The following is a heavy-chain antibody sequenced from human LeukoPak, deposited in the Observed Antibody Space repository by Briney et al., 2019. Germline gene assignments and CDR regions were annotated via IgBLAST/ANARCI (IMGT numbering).Heavy chain of an antibody. CDR3: ARDLIFAKWYFDL. V-gene: IGHV1-18*01. CDR2: ISAYNGNT. J-gene: IGHJ2*01. CDR1: GYTFTSYG. Sequence: ASVKVSCKASGYTFTSYGISWVRQAPGQGLEWMGWISAYNGNTNYAQKLQGRVTMTTDTSTSTACMELRSLRSDDTAVYYCARDLIFAKWYFDLWGRGTLVTVSS.